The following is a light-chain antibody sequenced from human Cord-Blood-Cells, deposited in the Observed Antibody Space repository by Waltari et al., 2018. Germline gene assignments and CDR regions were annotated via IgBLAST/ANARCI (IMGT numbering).Light chain of an antibody. CDR2: WAS. CDR1: QSVLYSSNNKNY. CDR3: QQYYSTPYS. V-gene: IGKV4-1*01. Sequence: NCKSSQSVLYSSNNKNYLAWYQQKPGQPPKLLIYWASTRESGVPDRFSGSGSGTDFTLTISSLQAEDVAVYYCQQYYSTPYSFGQGTKLEIK. J-gene: IGKJ2*03.